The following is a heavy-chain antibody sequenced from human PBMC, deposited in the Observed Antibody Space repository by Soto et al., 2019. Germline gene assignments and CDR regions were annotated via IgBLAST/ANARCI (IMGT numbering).Heavy chain of an antibody. V-gene: IGHV3-66*01. D-gene: IGHD1-26*01. J-gene: IGHJ4*02. CDR3: ARGGGRDLGGAYCFDY. Sequence: EVQLVESGGGLVQPGGSLRLSCAASGFTVSSKYMNWVRQAPGKGLEWVSVLYSGGTTYYADSVKGRFIISRDNSKNTLYRQMNSLRAENTAGYYWARGGGRDLGGAYCFDYWGQGTLVTVSS. CDR1: GFTVSSKY. CDR2: LYSGGTT.